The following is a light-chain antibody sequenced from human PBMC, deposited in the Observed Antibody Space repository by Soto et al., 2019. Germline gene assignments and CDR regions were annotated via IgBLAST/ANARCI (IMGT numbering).Light chain of an antibody. CDR1: QSVSSSY. J-gene: IGKJ2*01. Sequence: EIVLTQSPGTLSLSPGERATLSCRASQSVSSSYLAWYQQKPGQAPRLLIYGTSNRATGIPDRFSASGSGTDFTLTISRLEPEDFAVYYCQQYGSSPYTVGQGTMLEIK. CDR2: GTS. V-gene: IGKV3-20*01. CDR3: QQYGSSPYT.